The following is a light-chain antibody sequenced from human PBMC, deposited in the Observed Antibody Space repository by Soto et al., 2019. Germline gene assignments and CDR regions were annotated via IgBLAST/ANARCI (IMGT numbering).Light chain of an antibody. J-gene: IGLJ3*02. CDR2: ANN. V-gene: IGLV1-40*01. Sequence: QSVLTQPPSVSGAPGQRVTISCTGSSSNIGAGYDVHWYQQLPGTAPKLLIYANNNRPSGVPGRFSGSKSGTSASLAITGLHPEDEADYYCQSSDSPVSGLQGVFGGGTQLTVL. CDR1: SSNIGAGYD. CDR3: QSSDSPVSGLQGV.